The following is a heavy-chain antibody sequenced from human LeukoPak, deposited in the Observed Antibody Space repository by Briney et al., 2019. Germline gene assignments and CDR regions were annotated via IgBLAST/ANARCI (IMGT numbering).Heavy chain of an antibody. CDR3: TTELFMITFGGVIVP. Sequence: GGSLRLSCAASGFAFTYAWMSWVRQAPGKGLEWLGRVNTRADGGTTEYAAPVKGRFTISRDDSKNTLYLQMNSLKTEDTAVYYCTTELFMITFGGVIVPWGQGTLVTVSS. V-gene: IGHV3-15*01. D-gene: IGHD3-16*02. J-gene: IGHJ5*02. CDR2: VNTRADGGTT. CDR1: GFAFTYAW.